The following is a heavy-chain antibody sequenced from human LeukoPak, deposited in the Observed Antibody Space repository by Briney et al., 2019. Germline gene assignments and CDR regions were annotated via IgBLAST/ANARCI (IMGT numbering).Heavy chain of an antibody. D-gene: IGHD6-13*01. Sequence: PSETLSLTCTVSGYSISSGYYWGWIRQPPGKGLEWIGEINHSGSTNYNPSLKSRVTISVDTSKNQFSLKLSSGTAADTAVYYCAAIIAAAEFDYWGQGTLVTVSS. CDR1: GYSISSGYY. V-gene: IGHV4-38-2*02. CDR3: AAIIAAAEFDY. J-gene: IGHJ4*02. CDR2: INHSGST.